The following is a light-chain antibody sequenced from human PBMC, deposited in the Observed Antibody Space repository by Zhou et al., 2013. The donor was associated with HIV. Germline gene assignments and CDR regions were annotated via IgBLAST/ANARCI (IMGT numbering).Light chain of an antibody. Sequence: DIQMTQSPSSLSASVRDRVTITCQASQDISNYLNWYQQKPGKAPKLLIYDASNLETGVPSRFSGSGSGTDFTFTISSLQPEDIATYYCQQYDNLPFTFG. V-gene: IGKV1-33*01. CDR3: QQYDNLPFT. J-gene: IGKJ3*01. CDR2: DAS. CDR1: QDISNY.